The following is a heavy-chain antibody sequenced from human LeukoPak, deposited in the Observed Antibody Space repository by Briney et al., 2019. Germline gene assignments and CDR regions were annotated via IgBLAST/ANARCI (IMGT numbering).Heavy chain of an antibody. CDR1: GFTFGSYS. CDR3: ARDDYGDYAY. J-gene: IGHJ4*02. Sequence: GRSLRLSCSAAGFTFGSYSMDCARQAPGEGLEWVSYIISSSSTIYYAYSVKARFTISRDNAKNSLYLQLNSLRDEDTAVYYCARDDYGDYAYWGQGTLVTVSS. D-gene: IGHD4-17*01. V-gene: IGHV3-48*02. CDR2: IISSSSTI.